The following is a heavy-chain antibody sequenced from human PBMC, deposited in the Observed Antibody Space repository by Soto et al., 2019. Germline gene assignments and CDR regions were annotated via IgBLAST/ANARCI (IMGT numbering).Heavy chain of an antibody. CDR3: ARDFKESQYYYYCMDV. D-gene: IGHD3-10*01. CDR1: GFTFSSYS. Sequence: EVQLVESGGGLVKPGGSLRLSCVVSGFTFSSYSMNWVRQASGKGLEWVSSISSSSIYTYYADSVKGRFTISRDNAKNSVYLQMNSLRAEDTAVYYCARDFKESQYYYYCMDVWGKGTTVTVSS. J-gene: IGHJ6*03. CDR2: ISSSSIYT. V-gene: IGHV3-21*06.